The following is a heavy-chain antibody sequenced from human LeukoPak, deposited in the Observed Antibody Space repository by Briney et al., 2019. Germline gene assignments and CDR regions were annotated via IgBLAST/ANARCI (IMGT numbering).Heavy chain of an antibody. CDR1: GGSISSSSYY. D-gene: IGHD3-22*01. CDR2: IYYSGST. J-gene: IGHJ4*02. Sequence: PSETLSLTCTVSGGSISSSSYYWGWIRQPPGKGLEWIGSIYYSGSTYYNPSLKSRVTISVDTSKNQFSLKLSSVTAADTAVYYCARWGYDSSGYYRNYWGQGTLVTVSS. V-gene: IGHV4-39*01. CDR3: ARWGYDSSGYYRNY.